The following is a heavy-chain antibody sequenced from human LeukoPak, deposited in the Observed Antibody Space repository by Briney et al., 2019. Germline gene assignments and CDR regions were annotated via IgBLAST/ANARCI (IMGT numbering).Heavy chain of an antibody. CDR2: IYYSGST. CDR1: GGSISSSSYY. CDR3: ARPHIAAAGSWAWFDP. D-gene: IGHD6-13*01. J-gene: IGHJ5*02. Sequence: PSETLSLTCTVSGGSISSSSYYWGWIRQPPGKGLEWIGSIYYSGSTYYNPSLKSRVTISVDTSKNQFSLKLSSVTAADTAVYYCARPHIAAAGSWAWFDPRGQGTLVTVSS. V-gene: IGHV4-39*07.